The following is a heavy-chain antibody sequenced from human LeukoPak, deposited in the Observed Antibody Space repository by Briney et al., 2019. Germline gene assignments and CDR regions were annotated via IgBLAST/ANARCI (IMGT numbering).Heavy chain of an antibody. D-gene: IGHD3-22*01. Sequence: AGGSLRLSCAASGFTFSSYSMNWVRQAPGKGLEWVSYISSSSSTIYYADSVKGRFTISRDSAKNSLYLQMNSLRAEDTAVYSCARVRGYDSRDLDYWGQGTPVTVSS. V-gene: IGHV3-48*04. CDR1: GFTFSSYS. CDR3: ARVRGYDSRDLDY. J-gene: IGHJ4*02. CDR2: ISSSSSTI.